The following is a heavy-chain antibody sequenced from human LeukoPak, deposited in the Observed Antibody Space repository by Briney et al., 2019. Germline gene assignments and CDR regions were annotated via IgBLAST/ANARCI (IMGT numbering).Heavy chain of an antibody. J-gene: IGHJ4*02. CDR2: IKSDGSIT. D-gene: IGHD6-13*01. CDR3: AKDQKSIAATGYDY. CDR1: GFTFSSNW. V-gene: IGHV3-74*01. Sequence: GGSLRLSCAASGFTFSSNWMHWVRQAPGKGLVWVSRIKSDGSITSYADSVKGRFTISRDNSKNTLFLQMNSLRADDTAVYFCAKDQKSIAATGYDYWGQGTLVTVSS.